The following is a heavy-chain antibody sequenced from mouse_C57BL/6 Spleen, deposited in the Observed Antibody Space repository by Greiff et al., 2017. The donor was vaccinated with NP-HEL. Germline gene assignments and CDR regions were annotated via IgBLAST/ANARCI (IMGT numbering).Heavy chain of an antibody. CDR1: GFSLTSYG. CDR3: AKTGMDY. J-gene: IGHJ4*01. Sequence: QVQLKQSGPGLVQPSQSLSITCTVSGFSLTSYGVHWVRQSPGKGLEWLGVIWRGGSTDYNAAVMSRLSITKDNSKSQVFFKMNSLRADDTAIYYCAKTGMDYWGQGTSVTVSS. CDR2: IWRGGST. V-gene: IGHV2-5*01.